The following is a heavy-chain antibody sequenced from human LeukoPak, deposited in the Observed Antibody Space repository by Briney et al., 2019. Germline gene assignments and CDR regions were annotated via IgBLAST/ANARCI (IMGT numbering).Heavy chain of an antibody. Sequence: GASVKASCKASGYTFTGYYMHWVRQASGQGLEWMGWINPNSGGTNYAQKFQGRVTMTRDTSISTAYMELSRLRSDDTAVYYCARSQYGSGSHRVGNWFDPWGQGTLVTVSS. CDR1: GYTFTGYY. D-gene: IGHD3-10*01. CDR3: ARSQYGSGSHRVGNWFDP. V-gene: IGHV1-2*02. J-gene: IGHJ5*02. CDR2: INPNSGGT.